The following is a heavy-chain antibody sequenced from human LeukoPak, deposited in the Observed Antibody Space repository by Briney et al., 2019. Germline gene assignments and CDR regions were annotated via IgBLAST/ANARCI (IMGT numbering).Heavy chain of an antibody. D-gene: IGHD3-22*01. V-gene: IGHV4-30-4*01. CDR2: IYYSGST. CDR3: AREKYYDSSGCFDY. CDR1: GGSISSGDYY. Sequence: SETLSLTCTVSGGSISSGDYYWSWIRQPPGKGLEWIGYIYYSGSTYYNPSPKSRVTISVDTSKNQFSLKLSSVTAADTAVYYCAREKYYDSSGCFDYWGQGTLVTVSS. J-gene: IGHJ4*02.